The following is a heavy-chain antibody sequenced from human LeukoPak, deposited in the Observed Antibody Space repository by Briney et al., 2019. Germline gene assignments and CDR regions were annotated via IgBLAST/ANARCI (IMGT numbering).Heavy chain of an antibody. J-gene: IGHJ3*01. CDR3: AKAFQRGWERDAFAF. CDR1: GFTYNICA. V-gene: IGHV3-30-3*01. D-gene: IGHD1-26*01. CDR2: ISYDGNNK. Sequence: PGRSLRLSCAASGFTYNICAMHWVRQAPGKGLEWVTTISYDGNNKYYADSVKGRFTISRDNSKNTLYLQMNSLGADDTAVYYCAKAFQRGWERDAFAFWGQGTLVTVSS.